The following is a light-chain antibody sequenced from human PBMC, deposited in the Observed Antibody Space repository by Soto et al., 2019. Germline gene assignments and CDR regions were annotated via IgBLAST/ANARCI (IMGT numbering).Light chain of an antibody. Sequence: QSVLTQPPSVSGAPGQRVTISCTGSSSNIGAGYDVHWYQQLPGTAPKLLIYGNSNRPSGVPDRFSGSKSRTSASLAITGLQAEDEADYYCQSYDSSLSGSEVFGGGTKLTVL. CDR1: SSNIGAGYD. CDR3: QSYDSSLSGSEV. CDR2: GNS. J-gene: IGLJ2*01. V-gene: IGLV1-40*01.